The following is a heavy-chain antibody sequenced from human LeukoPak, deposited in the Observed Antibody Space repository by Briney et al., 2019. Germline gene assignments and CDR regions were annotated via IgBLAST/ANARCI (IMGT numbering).Heavy chain of an antibody. D-gene: IGHD3-10*01. CDR3: ARRAGSGSYWSLYNWFDP. V-gene: IGHV1-69*05. J-gene: IGHJ5*02. Sequence: SVKVSCKASGGTFSSYAISWVRQAPGQGLEWMGGIIPIFGTASYAQKFQGRVTITTDESTSTAYMELSSLRSEDTAVYYCARRAGSGSYWSLYNWFDPWGQGTLVTVSS. CDR2: IIPIFGTA. CDR1: GGTFSSYA.